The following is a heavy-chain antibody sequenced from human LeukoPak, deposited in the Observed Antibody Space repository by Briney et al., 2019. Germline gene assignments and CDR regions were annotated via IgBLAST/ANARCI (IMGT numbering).Heavy chain of an antibody. Sequence: PSETLSLTCTASGGSISSSSYYWGWIRQPPGKGLEWIGSIYYSGSTYYNPSLKSRVTISVDTSKNQFSLKLSSVTAADTAVYYCARGRDGPDYWGQGTLVTVSS. D-gene: IGHD5-24*01. CDR3: ARGRDGPDY. V-gene: IGHV4-39*01. CDR1: GGSISSSSYY. J-gene: IGHJ4*02. CDR2: IYYSGST.